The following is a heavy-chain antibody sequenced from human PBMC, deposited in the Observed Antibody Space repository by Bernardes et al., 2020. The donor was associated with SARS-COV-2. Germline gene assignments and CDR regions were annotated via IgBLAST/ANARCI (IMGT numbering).Heavy chain of an antibody. CDR3: ARAICSSTSCYPGLGHFDI. CDR1: GFTFSSYA. J-gene: IGHJ3*02. V-gene: IGHV3-64*01. CDR2: ISSNGGST. D-gene: IGHD2-2*01. Sequence: GGSLRLSCAASGFTFSSYAMHWVRQAPGKGLEYVSAISSNGGSTYYANSVKGRFTISRDNSKNTLYLQMGSLRAEDMAVYYCARAICSSTSCYPGLGHFDIWGQGTMVTVSS.